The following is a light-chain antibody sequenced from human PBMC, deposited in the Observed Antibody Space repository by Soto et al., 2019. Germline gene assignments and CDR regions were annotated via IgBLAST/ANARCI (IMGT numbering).Light chain of an antibody. CDR3: QQRYSSPS. CDR2: GAS. Sequence: DIQMTQSPSSMSASLGDSVIIXXRASQIINAYLNWYQQKPGKAPKILIYGASNLQIGVPSRFSGSGSGTDFTLTISSLQPEDFATYHCQQRYSSPSFGQGTKVDI. J-gene: IGKJ1*01. V-gene: IGKV1-39*01. CDR1: QIINAY.